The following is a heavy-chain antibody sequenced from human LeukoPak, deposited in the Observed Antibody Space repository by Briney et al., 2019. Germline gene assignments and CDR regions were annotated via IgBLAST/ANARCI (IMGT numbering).Heavy chain of an antibody. J-gene: IGHJ6*03. CDR2: IIPILGIA. CDR1: GGTFSNYP. CDR3: ARSGIVVVPAATGPLDYYYYYMDV. Sequence: SVKVSCKASGGTFSNYPISWVRQAPGQGLEWMGRIIPILGIANYAQKFQGRVTITTDESTSTAYMELSSLRSEDTAVYYCARSGIVVVPAATGPLDYYYYYMDVWGKGTTVTVSS. D-gene: IGHD2-2*01. V-gene: IGHV1-69*02.